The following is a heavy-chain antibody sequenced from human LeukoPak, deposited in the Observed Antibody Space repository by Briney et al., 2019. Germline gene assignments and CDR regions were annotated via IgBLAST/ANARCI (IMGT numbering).Heavy chain of an antibody. CDR2: INPNSGGT. CDR1: GYTFTGYY. CDR3: ARDPARRGETYYYYMDV. D-gene: IGHD3-16*01. V-gene: IGHV1-2*02. J-gene: IGHJ6*03. Sequence: VASVKVSCKASGYTFTGYYMHWVRQAPGQGLEWMGWINPNSGGTNYAQKFQGRVTMTSDTSISTAYMELSRLRSDDTAVYYCARDPARRGETYYYYMDVWGKGTTVTVSS.